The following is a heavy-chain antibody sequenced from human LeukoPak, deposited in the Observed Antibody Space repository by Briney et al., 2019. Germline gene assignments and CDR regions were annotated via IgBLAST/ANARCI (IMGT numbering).Heavy chain of an antibody. Sequence: SVKVSCKASGGTFSSYAISWVRQAPGQGLEWMGGIIPIFGTANYAQKFQGRVTITADESTSTAYMELSSLRSEDTAVYYCARDWPGKLERGNWFDPWGQGTLVTVSS. CDR3: ARDWPGKLERGNWFDP. V-gene: IGHV1-69*01. CDR2: IIPIFGTA. CDR1: GGTFSSYA. J-gene: IGHJ5*02. D-gene: IGHD1-1*01.